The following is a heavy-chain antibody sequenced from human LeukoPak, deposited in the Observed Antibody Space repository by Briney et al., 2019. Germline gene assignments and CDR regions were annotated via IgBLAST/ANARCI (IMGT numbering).Heavy chain of an antibody. Sequence: SETLSLTCAVYGGSFSGYYWSWIRQPPGKGLEWIGEINHSGSTNYNPSLKSRVTISVDTSKNQFSLKLSSVTAADTAVYYCARGVRITIFGVVSRPDYWGQGTLVTDSS. V-gene: IGHV4-34*01. CDR3: ARGVRITIFGVVSRPDY. D-gene: IGHD3-3*01. CDR2: INHSGST. CDR1: GGSFSGYY. J-gene: IGHJ4*02.